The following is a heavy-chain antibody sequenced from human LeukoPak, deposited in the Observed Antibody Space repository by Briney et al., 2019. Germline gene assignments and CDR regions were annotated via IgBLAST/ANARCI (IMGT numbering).Heavy chain of an antibody. CDR3: ARAPDILTGYYSVSLSY. Sequence: GGSLRLSCAASGFTVSSYYISWVRQAPEKGLEWVANIKQDGSEKYYVDSVKGRFTISRDNAKDSLYLQMNSLRAEDTAVYYCARAPDILTGYYSVSLSYWGQGTLVTVSS. V-gene: IGHV3-7*01. J-gene: IGHJ4*02. CDR1: GFTVSSYY. CDR2: IKQDGSEK. D-gene: IGHD3-9*01.